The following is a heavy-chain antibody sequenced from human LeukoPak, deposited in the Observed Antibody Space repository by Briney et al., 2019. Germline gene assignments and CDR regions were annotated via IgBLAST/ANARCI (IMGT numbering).Heavy chain of an antibody. CDR2: IYYSGST. CDR3: ARHYVFVTGGSSFDY. V-gene: IGHV4-59*01. Sequence: SETLSLTCTVSGGSISSYYWSWIRQPPGKGLEWIGYIYYSGSTNYNPSLKSRVTISVDTSKNQFSLKLSSVTAADTAVYYCARHYVFVTGGSSFDYWGQGALVTVSS. CDR1: GGSISSYY. D-gene: IGHD2-21*02. J-gene: IGHJ4*02.